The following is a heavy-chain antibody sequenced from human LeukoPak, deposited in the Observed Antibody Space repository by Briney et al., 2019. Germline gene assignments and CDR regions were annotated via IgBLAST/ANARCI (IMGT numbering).Heavy chain of an antibody. CDR1: GGTFTSYA. CDR3: ARGAVAGRSGDDY. J-gene: IGHJ4*02. CDR2: IIPIVGTA. D-gene: IGHD6-19*01. V-gene: IGHV1-69*01. Sequence: SVKVSCKASGGTFTSYAISWVRQAPGQGLEWMGGIIPIVGTANYAQKFQGRVTITADESTSTAYMELSSLRSEDTAVYYCARGAVAGRSGDDYWGQGTLVTVSS.